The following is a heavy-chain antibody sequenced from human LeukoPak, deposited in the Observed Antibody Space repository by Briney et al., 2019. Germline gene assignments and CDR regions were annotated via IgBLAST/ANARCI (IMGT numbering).Heavy chain of an antibody. D-gene: IGHD2-2*01. CDR3: ARDGYQLHKWRH. CDR1: GYTFTSYD. J-gene: IGHJ1*01. Sequence: SVKVSCKASGYTFTSYDINWVRQAPGQGLEWMGGIIPIFGTANYAQKFQGRVTITADESTSTAYMELSSLRSEDTAVYYCARDGYQLHKWRHWGQGTLVTVSS. V-gene: IGHV1-69*13. CDR2: IIPIFGTA.